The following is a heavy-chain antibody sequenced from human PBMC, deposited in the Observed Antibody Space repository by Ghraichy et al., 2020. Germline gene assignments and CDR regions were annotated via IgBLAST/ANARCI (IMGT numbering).Heavy chain of an antibody. CDR3: ASYRGYSYYFVY. CDR2: IYYSGST. D-gene: IGHD5-18*01. Sequence: SETLSLTCTVSGGSISSSSYYWGWIRQPPGKGLEWIGSIYYSGSTYYNPSLKSRVTISVDTSKNQFSLKLSSVTAADTAVYYCASYRGYSYYFVYWGQGTLVTVSS. J-gene: IGHJ4*02. V-gene: IGHV4-39*01. CDR1: GGSISSSSYY.